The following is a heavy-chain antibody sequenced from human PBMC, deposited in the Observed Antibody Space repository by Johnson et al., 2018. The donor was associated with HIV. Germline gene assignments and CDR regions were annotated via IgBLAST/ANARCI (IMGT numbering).Heavy chain of an antibody. CDR3: ARERGRIAADAFDI. CDR2: INWNGGST. CDR1: GFTFGDYV. J-gene: IGHJ3*02. Sequence: VQLVESGGGVVRPGGSLRLSCAASGFTFGDYVMSWVRQAPGKGLEWVSGINWNGGSTGYSDSVKGRFTISRDNSKNTLYLQMNSLRAEDTAVYYCARERGRIAADAFDIWGQGTMVTVSS. V-gene: IGHV3-20*04. D-gene: IGHD6-13*01.